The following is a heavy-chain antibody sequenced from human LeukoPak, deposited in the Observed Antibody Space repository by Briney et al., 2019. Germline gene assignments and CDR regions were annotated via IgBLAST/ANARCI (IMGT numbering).Heavy chain of an antibody. CDR2: IKPSGGNT. J-gene: IGHJ3*02. CDR3: ARVRDGYNDAYDI. CDR1: GYSFTSYN. V-gene: IGHV1-46*01. Sequence: ASVKVSCTTSGYSFTSYNLHWVRQASGQRLEWMGIIKPSGGNTNYAQKFQGRVTMTRDTSTSTVYMELSSLKSEDTAVYYCARVRDGYNDAYDIWGQGTMVTVSS. D-gene: IGHD5-24*01.